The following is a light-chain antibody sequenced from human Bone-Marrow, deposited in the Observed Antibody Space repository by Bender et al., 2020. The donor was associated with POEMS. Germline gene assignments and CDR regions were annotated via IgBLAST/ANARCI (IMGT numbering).Light chain of an antibody. J-gene: IGLJ2*01. CDR3: SSYTSSSTL. CDR2: DVT. V-gene: IGLV2-11*01. Sequence: QSALTQPRSVSGSPGQSVTISCTGTSSDVGGYNYVSWYQQYPGKAPKFIIYDVTNRPSGVADRFSGSKSGNTASLTISGLQAEDEADYYCSSYTSSSTLFGGGTKLTVL. CDR1: SSDVGGYNY.